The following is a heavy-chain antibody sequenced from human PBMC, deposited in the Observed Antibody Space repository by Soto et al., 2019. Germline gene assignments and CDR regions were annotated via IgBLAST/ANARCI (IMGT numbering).Heavy chain of an antibody. CDR1: GGSITSSDW. J-gene: IGHJ5*02. CDR3: ARDGRSSGWS. CDR2: TSHGGST. Sequence: QVQLQESGPGLVKPSGTLSLTCAVSGGSITSSDWWSWVRQPPGKGLEWIGETSHGGSTTYNPSPKRRVTISVDKSKYQFPLKLSSVTAADTAVYYCARDGRSSGWSWGQGPLVTVSS. V-gene: IGHV4-4*02. D-gene: IGHD6-19*01.